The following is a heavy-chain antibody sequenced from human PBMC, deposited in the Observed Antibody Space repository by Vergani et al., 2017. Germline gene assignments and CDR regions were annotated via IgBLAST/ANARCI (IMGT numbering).Heavy chain of an antibody. CDR2: IYYSGST. V-gene: IGHV4-59*01. CDR1: GGSISSYY. J-gene: IGHJ4*02. D-gene: IGHD6-13*01. CDR3: ARYSSSWYARVFDY. Sequence: QVQLQESGPGLVKPSETLSLTCTVFGGSISSYYWSWIRQPPGKGLEWIGYIYYSGSTNYNPSLKSRVTISVDTSKNQFSLKLSSVTAADTAVYYCARYSSSWYARVFDYWGQGTLVTVSS.